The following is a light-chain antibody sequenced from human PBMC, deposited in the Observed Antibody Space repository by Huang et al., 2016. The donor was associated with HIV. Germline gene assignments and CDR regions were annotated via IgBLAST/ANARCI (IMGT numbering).Light chain of an antibody. J-gene: IGKJ4*01. Sequence: DIVMTQSPDSLAVSLGERATINCKSGQSVLSSSNNKNYLAWYQQKPGQPPKLLIYWASTLESGVPDRFSGSGSGTDFTLTISSLQAEDVAVYYCQQYYSTPLTFGGGTKVEIK. CDR1: QSVLSSSNNKNY. CDR3: QQYYSTPLT. V-gene: IGKV4-1*01. CDR2: WAS.